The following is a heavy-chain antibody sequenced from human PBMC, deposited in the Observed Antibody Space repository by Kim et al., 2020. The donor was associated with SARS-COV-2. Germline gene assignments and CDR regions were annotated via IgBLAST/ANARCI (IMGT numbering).Heavy chain of an antibody. CDR2: SYTT. J-gene: IGHJ4*02. V-gene: IGHV3-72*01. D-gene: IGHD5-12*01. Sequence: SYTTEYAASVKGRFTISRDDSKNSLYLQMNSLKTEDTAVYYCAIIRSGDYWGQGTLVTVSS. CDR3: AIIRSGDY.